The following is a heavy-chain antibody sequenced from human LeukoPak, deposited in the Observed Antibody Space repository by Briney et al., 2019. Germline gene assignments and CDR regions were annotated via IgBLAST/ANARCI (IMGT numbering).Heavy chain of an antibody. Sequence: SVKVSCKASGGTFSSYAISWVRQAPGQGLEWMGRIIPILGIANYAQKFQGRVTITADKSTSTAYMELNSLRAEDTAVYYCAKVKPAAVMLREFDYWGQGTLVTVSS. CDR1: GGTFSSYA. CDR3: AKVKPAAVMLREFDY. CDR2: IIPILGIA. V-gene: IGHV1-69*04. J-gene: IGHJ4*02. D-gene: IGHD2-2*01.